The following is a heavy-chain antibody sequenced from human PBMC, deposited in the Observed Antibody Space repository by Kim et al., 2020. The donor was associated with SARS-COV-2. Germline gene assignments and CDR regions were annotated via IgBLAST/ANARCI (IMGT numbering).Heavy chain of an antibody. CDR2: SGSST. Sequence: SGSSTYYADSVRGRFTISRDNSKNTLYLQMNSLRAEDTAVYYCAKESGSRWGQGTLVTVSS. CDR3: AKESGSR. V-gene: IGHV3-23*01. J-gene: IGHJ4*02. D-gene: IGHD3-10*01.